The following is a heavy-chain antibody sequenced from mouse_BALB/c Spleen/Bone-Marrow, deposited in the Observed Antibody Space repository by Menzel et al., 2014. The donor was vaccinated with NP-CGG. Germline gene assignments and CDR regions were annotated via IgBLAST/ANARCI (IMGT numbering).Heavy chain of an antibody. J-gene: IGHJ4*01. D-gene: IGHD2-12*01. CDR3: ARWRYPYAMDY. CDR2: INPYNDGT. Sequence: EVQRVESGPELVKPGASVKMSCKASGYTFTSYVMHWVKQKPGQGLEWIGYINPYNDGTKYNEKFKGKAILTSDKSSSTAYMELSSLTSEDSAVYYCARWRYPYAMDYWGQGTSVTVSS. V-gene: IGHV1-14*01. CDR1: GYTFTSYV.